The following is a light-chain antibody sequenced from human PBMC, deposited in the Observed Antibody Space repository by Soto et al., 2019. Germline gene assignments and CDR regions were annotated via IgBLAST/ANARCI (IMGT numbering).Light chain of an antibody. CDR3: EYYGDSVT. V-gene: IGKV3-20*01. CDR1: QSISNDH. J-gene: IGKJ4*01. Sequence: ALTQSPGTLSSSPGERATLSCRASQSISNDHLAWYQQKPGQAPRLLIHGTSNRATGIPDRFSGSGSGTDFTLTFSRLEPEDSAVYYCEYYGDSVTFGGGTKVDIK. CDR2: GTS.